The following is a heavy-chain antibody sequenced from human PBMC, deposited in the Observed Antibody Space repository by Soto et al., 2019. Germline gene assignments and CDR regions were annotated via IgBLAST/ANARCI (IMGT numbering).Heavy chain of an antibody. J-gene: IGHJ4*02. Sequence: QPGGSLRLSCAASGFTFSSYAMSWVRQAAGKGLEWLSAISSSGGNTYYADSVRGRFTISRDNSKNTLYLQMNHLSAEDTALYYCAKDPTGTTRNFAYWGQGTLVTVSS. CDR3: AKDPTGTTRNFAY. CDR1: GFTFSSYA. CDR2: ISSSGGNT. V-gene: IGHV3-23*01. D-gene: IGHD1-7*01.